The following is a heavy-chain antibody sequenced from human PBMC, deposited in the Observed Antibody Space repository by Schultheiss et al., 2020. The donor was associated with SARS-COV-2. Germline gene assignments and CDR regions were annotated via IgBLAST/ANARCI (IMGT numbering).Heavy chain of an antibody. J-gene: IGHJ5*02. CDR1: GFTFSSYA. V-gene: IGHV3-74*01. Sequence: GESLKISCAASGFTFSSYAMHWVRQAPGKGLEWVSRINSDGSSTSYADSVKGRFTISRDNAKNTLYLQMNSLRAEDTAVYYCARLYSSGWYGAGENWFDPWGQGTLVTVSS. CDR2: INSDGSST. D-gene: IGHD6-19*01. CDR3: ARLYSSGWYGAGENWFDP.